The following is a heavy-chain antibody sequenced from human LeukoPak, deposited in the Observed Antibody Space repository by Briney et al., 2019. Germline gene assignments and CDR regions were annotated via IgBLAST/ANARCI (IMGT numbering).Heavy chain of an antibody. D-gene: IGHD4-23*01. CDR2: ISYDGSNK. CDR3: AKDRRVVTPAYYFDY. Sequence: GGSLRLPCAASAFTFSNYAMSWVRQAPGKGLEWVAVISYDGSNKYYADSVKGRFTISRDNSKNTLYLQMNSLRAEDTAVYYCAKDRRVVTPAYYFDYWGQGTLVTVSS. J-gene: IGHJ4*02. V-gene: IGHV3-30*18. CDR1: AFTFSNYA.